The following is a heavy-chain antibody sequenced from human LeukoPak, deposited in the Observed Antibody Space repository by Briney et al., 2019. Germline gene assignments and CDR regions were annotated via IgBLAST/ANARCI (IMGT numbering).Heavy chain of an antibody. CDR2: IYYSGTT. V-gene: IGHV4-39*01. CDR1: GGSISSSSYY. Sequence: SETLSLTCTVSGGSISSSSYYRGWVRQPPGKGPEWIGTIYYSGTTYYNPSLKSRVTVSVDTSKNQFSLRLSSVTAADTAVYFCARYVVTRGYSFDYWGQGTLVTVSS. J-gene: IGHJ4*02. D-gene: IGHD4-23*01. CDR3: ARYVVTRGYSFDY.